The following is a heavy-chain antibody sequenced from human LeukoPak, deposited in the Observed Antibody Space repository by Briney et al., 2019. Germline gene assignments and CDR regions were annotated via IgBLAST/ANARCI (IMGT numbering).Heavy chain of an antibody. CDR2: ISSSGSTI. CDR1: GFTFSDYY. Sequence: GGSLRLSCAASGFTFSDYYMSWIRQAPGKGLEWVSYISSSGSTIYYADSVKGRFTISRDNSKNTLYLQMNSLRAEDTAVYYCARDVEWLAPLDYWGQGTLVTVSS. J-gene: IGHJ4*02. CDR3: ARDVEWLAPLDY. V-gene: IGHV3-11*04. D-gene: IGHD6-19*01.